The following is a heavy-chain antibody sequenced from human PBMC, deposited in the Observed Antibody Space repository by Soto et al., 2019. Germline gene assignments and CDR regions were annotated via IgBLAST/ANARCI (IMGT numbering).Heavy chain of an antibody. CDR2: ISSDSTYM. V-gene: IGHV3-21*01. CDR1: GFTFRSYS. D-gene: IGHD4-4*01. Sequence: EVQLVESGGGLVKPGGSLRLSCAASGFTFRSYSMNWVRQTPGKGLEWVSSISSDSTYMYYSDSVKGRFTISRDNAKNSLYLQMNSLRFEDAAIYSCARGRGDSVYYALDVWGQGTTVTVSS. J-gene: IGHJ6*02. CDR3: ARGRGDSVYYALDV.